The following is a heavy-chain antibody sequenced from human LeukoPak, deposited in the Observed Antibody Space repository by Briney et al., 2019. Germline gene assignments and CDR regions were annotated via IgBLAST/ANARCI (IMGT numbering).Heavy chain of an antibody. CDR1: GFTFSHYG. CDR2: ISSSGSTI. Sequence: GGSLRLSCAASGFTFSHYGVHWVRQAPGKGLEWVSYISSSGSTIYYTDSVKGRFTISRDNARNSLYLQMNSLRGEDTAVYYCAREPRREFDYWGQGTLVTVSS. J-gene: IGHJ4*02. V-gene: IGHV3-48*01. CDR3: AREPRREFDY.